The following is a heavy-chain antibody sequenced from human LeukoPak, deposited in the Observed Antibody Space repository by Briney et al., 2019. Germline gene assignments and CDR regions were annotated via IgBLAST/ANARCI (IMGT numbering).Heavy chain of an antibody. V-gene: IGHV3-30-3*01. D-gene: IGHD1-7*01. CDR2: ISYDGSNK. J-gene: IGHJ3*02. CDR1: GFTFSNAW. Sequence: HPGGSLRLSCAASGFTFSNAWMSWVRQAPGKGLEWVAVISYDGSNKYYADSVKGRFTISRDNSKNTLYLQMNSLRAEDTAVYYCARDWGGNYEAFDIWGQGTMVTVSS. CDR3: ARDWGGNYEAFDI.